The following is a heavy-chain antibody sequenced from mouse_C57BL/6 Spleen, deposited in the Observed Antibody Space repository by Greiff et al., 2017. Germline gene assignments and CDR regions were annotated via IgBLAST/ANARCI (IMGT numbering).Heavy chain of an antibody. Sequence: VMLVESGPELVKPGASVKISCKASGYAFSSSWMNWVKQRPGKGLEWIGRIYPGDGDTNYNGKFKGKATLTADKSSSTAYMQLSSLTSEDSAVYFCARELRLHAYWGQGTLVTVSA. CDR1: GYAFSSSW. CDR2: IYPGDGDT. D-gene: IGHD3-2*02. V-gene: IGHV1-82*01. J-gene: IGHJ3*01. CDR3: ARELRLHAY.